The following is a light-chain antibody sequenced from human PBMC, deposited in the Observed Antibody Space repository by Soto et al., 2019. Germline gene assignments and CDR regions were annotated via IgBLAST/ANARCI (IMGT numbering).Light chain of an antibody. CDR2: ASS. CDR1: QSISSY. CDR3: QQSYSTPHT. J-gene: IGKJ1*01. Sequence: DIQMTQFPSSLSASVGDRVTITCRASQSISSYLNWFQQKPGKAPKLLIYASSSLQSGVPSRFSGSGSGTDFTLTISSLQPEDFATYYCQQSYSTPHTFGQGTKVDI. V-gene: IGKV1-39*01.